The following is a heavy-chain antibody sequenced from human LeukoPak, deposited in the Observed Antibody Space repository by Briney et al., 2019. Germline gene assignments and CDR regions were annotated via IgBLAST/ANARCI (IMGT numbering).Heavy chain of an antibody. J-gene: IGHJ4*02. CDR3: ARDQAATNTQVRFCLD. CDR2: ISAYNGNT. CDR1: GYTFTSYG. Sequence: ASVKVSCEASGYTFTSYGISWVRQAPGQGLEWMGCISAYNGNTNFAQKLQGRVTMTTDTSTSTAYMDLRSLRSDDTAVYYCARDQAATNTQVRFCLDWGQGTLVTVSS. D-gene: IGHD3-9*01. V-gene: IGHV1-18*01.